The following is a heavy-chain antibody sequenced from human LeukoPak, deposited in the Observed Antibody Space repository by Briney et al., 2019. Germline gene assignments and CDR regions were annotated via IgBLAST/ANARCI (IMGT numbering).Heavy chain of an antibody. CDR2: IKQDGSEK. D-gene: IGHD3-3*01. Sequence: AGGSLRLSCAASGFTFSGYWMTWVRQAPGKGLEWVANIKQDGSEKYYVDSVKGRFTISRDNAKNSLYLQMNSLRAEDTAVYYCARDRLRFLEWLSRPSWGQGTLVTVSS. CDR1: GFTFSGYW. CDR3: ARDRLRFLEWLSRPS. V-gene: IGHV3-7*01. J-gene: IGHJ5*02.